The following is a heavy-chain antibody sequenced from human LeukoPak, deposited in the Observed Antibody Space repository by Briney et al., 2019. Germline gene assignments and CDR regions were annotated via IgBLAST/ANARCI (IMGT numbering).Heavy chain of an antibody. CDR2: KYSVDSDN. Sequence: GGSLDTSGQALGSTFINYWIVWARQIPGKGLEGMRIKYSVDSDNIYSPYLKGQVPISADKSIRTAYLQRSSLKASDTAMYYCAKHQIPGYYYYYMDVWGKGTTVTVS. CDR3: AKHQIPGYYYYYMDV. CDR1: GSTFINYW. J-gene: IGHJ6*03. D-gene: IGHD3-10*01. V-gene: IGHV5-51*01.